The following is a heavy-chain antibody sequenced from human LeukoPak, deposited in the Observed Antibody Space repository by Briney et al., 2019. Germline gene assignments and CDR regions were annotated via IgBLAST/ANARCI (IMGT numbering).Heavy chain of an antibody. CDR2: IWYDGSNK. V-gene: IGHV3-33*06. D-gene: IGHD4-23*01. J-gene: IGHJ6*02. CDR1: GFTFSSYG. CDR3: AKAEMTTVGPGYYGMDV. Sequence: PGRSLRLSCAASGFTFSSYGMHWVRQAPGKGLEWVAVIWYDGSNKYYADSVKGRFTISRDNSKNTLYLQMNSLRAEDTAVYYCAKAEMTTVGPGYYGMDVWGQGTTVTVSS.